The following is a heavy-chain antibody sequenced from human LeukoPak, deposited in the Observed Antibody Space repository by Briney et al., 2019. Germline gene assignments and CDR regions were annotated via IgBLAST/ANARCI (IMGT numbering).Heavy chain of an antibody. CDR1: GGSFSGYY. Sequence: PSETLSPTCAVYGGSFSGYYWSWIRQPPGKGLEWIGEINHSGSTNYNPSLKSRVTISVDTSKNQFSLKLSSVTAADTAVYYCARLRGAFSCWFDPWGQGTLVTVSS. CDR2: INHSGST. D-gene: IGHD3-10*01. CDR3: ARLRGAFSCWFDP. J-gene: IGHJ5*02. V-gene: IGHV4-34*01.